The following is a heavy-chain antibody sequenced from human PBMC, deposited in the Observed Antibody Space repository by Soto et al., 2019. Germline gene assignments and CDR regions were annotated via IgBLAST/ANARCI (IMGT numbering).Heavy chain of an antibody. D-gene: IGHD3-22*01. CDR2: IYYSGST. V-gene: IGHV4-31*03. Sequence: SLTCTVSGGSISSGGYYWSWIRQHPGKGLEWIGYIYYSGSTYYNPSLKSRVTISVDTSKNQFSLKLSSVTAADTAVYYCAGLMRPYYYDSSGYYLGYWGQGTLVTVSS. CDR1: GGSISSGGYY. CDR3: AGLMRPYYYDSSGYYLGY. J-gene: IGHJ4*02.